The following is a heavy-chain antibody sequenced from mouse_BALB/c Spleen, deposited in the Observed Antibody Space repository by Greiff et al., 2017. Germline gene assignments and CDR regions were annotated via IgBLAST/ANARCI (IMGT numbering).Heavy chain of an antibody. CDR1: GYTFTDYN. D-gene: IGHD1-1*01. CDR2: INPNNGGT. V-gene: IGHV1-18*01. J-gene: IGHJ4*01. CDR3: ARHPDYYGSSPYAMDY. Sequence: VQLQQSGPELVKPGASVKIPCKASGYTFTDYNMDWVKQSHGKSLEWIGDINPNNGGTIYNQKFKGKATLTVDKSSSTAYMELRSLTSEDTAVYYCARHPDYYGSSPYAMDYWGQGTSVTVSS.